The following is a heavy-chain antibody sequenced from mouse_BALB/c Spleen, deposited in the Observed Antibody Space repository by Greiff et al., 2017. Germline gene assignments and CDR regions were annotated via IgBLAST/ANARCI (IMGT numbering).Heavy chain of an antibody. Sequence: QVQLQQSGPELVKPGASVRISCKASGYTFTSYYIHWVKQRPGQGLEWIGWIYPGNVNTKYNEKFKGKATLTADKSSSTAYMQLSSLTSEDSAVYFCAREETARATFDYWGQGTTLTVSS. V-gene: IGHV1S56*01. D-gene: IGHD3-1*01. CDR2: IYPGNVNT. J-gene: IGHJ2*01. CDR1: GYTFTSYY. CDR3: AREETARATFDY.